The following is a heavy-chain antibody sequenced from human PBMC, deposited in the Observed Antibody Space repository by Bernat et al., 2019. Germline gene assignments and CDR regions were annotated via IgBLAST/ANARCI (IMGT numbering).Heavy chain of an antibody. J-gene: IGHJ4*02. Sequence: QLQLQESGPGLVKPSETLSLTCTVSGGSISSRGYYWGWIRQPPGKGLECIGSIYYSGSTYYNPSLKSRVTISVDTSKNQFSLKLSSVTAADTAVYYCASTSYGDYGNWGQGTLVTVSS. CDR3: ASTSYGDYGN. CDR2: IYYSGST. D-gene: IGHD4-17*01. CDR1: GGSISSRGYY. V-gene: IGHV4-39*01.